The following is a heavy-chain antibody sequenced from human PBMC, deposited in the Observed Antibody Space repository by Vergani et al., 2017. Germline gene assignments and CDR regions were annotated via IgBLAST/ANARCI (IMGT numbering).Heavy chain of an antibody. D-gene: IGHD2-2*01. CDR2: INHSGST. V-gene: IGHV4-34*01. Sequence: QVQLQQWGAGLLKPSETLSLTCAVYGGSFSGYYWSWIRQPPGKGLEWIGEINHSGSTNYNPSLKTRVTISVDTSKNQFSLKLSSVTGADTGVYYCARGLVVVPAASVGKSKNYDFDYWGQGTLVTVSS. J-gene: IGHJ4*02. CDR1: GGSFSGYY. CDR3: ARGLVVVPAASVGKSKNYDFDY.